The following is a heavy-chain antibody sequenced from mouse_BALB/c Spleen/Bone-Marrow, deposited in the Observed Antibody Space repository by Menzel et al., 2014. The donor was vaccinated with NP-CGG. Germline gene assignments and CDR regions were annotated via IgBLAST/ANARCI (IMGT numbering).Heavy chain of an antibody. CDR2: INPGSSTI. Sequence: EVKLVESGGGLVQPGGSLNLSCAASGFDFSRYWMSWARQAPGKGQEWIGEINPGSSTINYTPSLKDKFIISRDNAKNTLYLQMSKVRSEDTALYYCARSAYYVLDYWGQGTSVTVSS. V-gene: IGHV4-2*02. CDR3: ARSAYYVLDY. J-gene: IGHJ4*01. CDR1: GFDFSRYW.